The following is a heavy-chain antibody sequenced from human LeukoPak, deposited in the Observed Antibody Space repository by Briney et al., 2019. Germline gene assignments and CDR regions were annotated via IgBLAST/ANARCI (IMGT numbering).Heavy chain of an antibody. CDR2: IIPILGIA. Sequence: ASVKVSCKASGGTFSSYAISWVRQAPGQGLEWMGRIIPILGIANYAQKFQGRVTITADKSTSTAYMELSSRRSEDTAVYYCARRSGYDYFDYWGQGTLVTVSS. V-gene: IGHV1-69*04. CDR3: ARRSGYDYFDY. D-gene: IGHD5-12*01. J-gene: IGHJ4*02. CDR1: GGTFSSYA.